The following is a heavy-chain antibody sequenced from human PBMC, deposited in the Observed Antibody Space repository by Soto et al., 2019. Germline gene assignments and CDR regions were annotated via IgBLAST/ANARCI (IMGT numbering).Heavy chain of an antibody. CDR2: ISGSGGST. V-gene: IGHV3-23*01. CDR3: AKSDSSGYYYPPEAFDI. D-gene: IGHD3-22*01. Sequence: EVQLLESGGGLVQPGGSLRLSCAASGSTFSSYAMSWVRQAPGKGLEWVSAISGSGGSTYYADSVKGRFTISRDNYKNTLYLQMNSLRAEDTAVYYCAKSDSSGYYYPPEAFDIWGQGTMVTVSS. J-gene: IGHJ3*02. CDR1: GSTFSSYA.